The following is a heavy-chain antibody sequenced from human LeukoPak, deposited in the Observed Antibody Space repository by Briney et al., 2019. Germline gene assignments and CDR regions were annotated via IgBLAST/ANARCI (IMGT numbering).Heavy chain of an antibody. D-gene: IGHD1-26*01. CDR2: INDRGST. CDR3: ARDGGLLHATRFDP. CDR1: DGSFSDYY. J-gene: IGHJ5*02. V-gene: IGHV4-34*01. Sequence: SETLSLTCAGSDGSFSDYYWKWIRQSPGKGLEWIGEINDRGSTNYNLSLKSRVTISVDTSKNQFFLKLTSVTAADTAVYYCARDGGLLHATRFDPWGQGTLVTVSS.